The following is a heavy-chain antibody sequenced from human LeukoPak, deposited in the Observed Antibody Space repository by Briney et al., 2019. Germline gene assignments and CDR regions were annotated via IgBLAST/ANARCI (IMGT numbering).Heavy chain of an antibody. Sequence: SGGSLRLSCAASGFTFSSYTMHWVRQAPGKGLEWVAFISHDGGNKFSADSVKGRFTISRDTGKNSLFLQMNSLRAEDTAVYYCARSILVATHIYEIYFDYWGQGTLVTVSS. J-gene: IGHJ4*02. D-gene: IGHD5-12*01. CDR2: ISHDGGNK. V-gene: IGHV3-30*04. CDR1: GFTFSSYT. CDR3: ARSILVATHIYEIYFDY.